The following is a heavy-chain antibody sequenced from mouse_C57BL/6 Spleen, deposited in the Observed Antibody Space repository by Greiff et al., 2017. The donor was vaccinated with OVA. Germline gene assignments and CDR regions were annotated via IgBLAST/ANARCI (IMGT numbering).Heavy chain of an antibody. CDR2: INPNNGGT. V-gene: IGHV1-26*01. J-gene: IGHJ3*01. D-gene: IGHD2-5*01. Sequence: VQQQQSGPELVKPGASVKISCKASGYTFTDYYMNWVKQSHGKSLEWIGDINPNNGGTSYNQKFKGKATLTVDKSSSTAYMELRSLTSEDSAVYYCARSEGPYYSNYEFAYWGQGTLVTVSA. CDR3: ARSEGPYYSNYEFAY. CDR1: GYTFTDYY.